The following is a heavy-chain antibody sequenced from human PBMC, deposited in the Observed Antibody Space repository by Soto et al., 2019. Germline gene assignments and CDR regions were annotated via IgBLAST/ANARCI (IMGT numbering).Heavy chain of an antibody. CDR2: ISAYNGNT. D-gene: IGHD3-10*01. CDR3: ARDSLWFGEALDAFDI. V-gene: IGHV1-18*01. Sequence: QVQLVQSGAEVKKPGASVKVSCKASGYTFTSYGISWVRQAPGQGLEWMGWISAYNGNTNDAQKLQGRVTMTTDTPTSTAYMELRSLRSDDTAVYYCARDSLWFGEALDAFDIWGQGTMVTVSS. CDR1: GYTFTSYG. J-gene: IGHJ3*02.